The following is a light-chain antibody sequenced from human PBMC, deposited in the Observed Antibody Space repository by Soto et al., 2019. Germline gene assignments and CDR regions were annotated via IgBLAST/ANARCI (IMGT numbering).Light chain of an antibody. CDR3: HQRQYWPPIT. CDR2: DAS. Sequence: DMVVLQSTGTLYVCPGERADLSRRTSLSVSVYLDWYQQKPGQAPRLLISDASNRATGIPARFSGSGSGTDFTLTISSLEPEDFAVYYCHQRQYWPPITFGQGTRLEIK. J-gene: IGKJ5*01. CDR1: LSVSVY. V-gene: IGKV3-11*01.